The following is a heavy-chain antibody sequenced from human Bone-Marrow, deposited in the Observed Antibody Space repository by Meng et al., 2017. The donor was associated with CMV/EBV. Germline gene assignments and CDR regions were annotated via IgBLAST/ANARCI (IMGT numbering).Heavy chain of an antibody. J-gene: IGHJ6*02. CDR1: GGTFSSYT. Sequence: SVKVSCKASGGTFSSYTISWVRQAPGQGLEWMGRIIPILGIANYAQKFQGRVTITADKSTSTAYMELSSLRSEDTAVYYCAREGRYCSSTSCYTAWDYYYYYGLDVWGHGTKVTV. D-gene: IGHD2-2*02. CDR3: AREGRYCSSTSCYTAWDYYYYYGLDV. CDR2: IIPILGIA. V-gene: IGHV1-69*04.